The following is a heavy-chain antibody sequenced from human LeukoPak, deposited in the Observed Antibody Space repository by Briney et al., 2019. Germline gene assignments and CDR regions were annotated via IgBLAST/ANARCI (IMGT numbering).Heavy chain of an antibody. V-gene: IGHV3-48*03. CDR1: GFTFSSYE. CDR2: ISSSGSTI. CDR3: AKNGADTHPYYFDY. D-gene: IGHD2-15*01. J-gene: IGHJ4*02. Sequence: GGSLRLSCGASGFTFSSYEMNWVRQAPGKGLEWLSNISSSGSTIHYADSVKGRFTISRDNAKNSLYLQMNSLRAEDTAVYYGAKNGADTHPYYFDYWGQGTLVTVSS.